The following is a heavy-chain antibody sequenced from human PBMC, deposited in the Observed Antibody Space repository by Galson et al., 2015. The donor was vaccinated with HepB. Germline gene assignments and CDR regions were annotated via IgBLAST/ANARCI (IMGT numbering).Heavy chain of an antibody. CDR1: GFTFSRHA. CDR3: ASDCDGSGSFYNMLGY. V-gene: IGHV3-30*07. J-gene: IGHJ4*02. CDR2: ISSDYTSK. Sequence: CAVSGFTFSRHAFHWVRQAPGRGLEWVALISSDYTSKFYADSVMGRLTISRDNSKDTVYLQMNSLRDEDTAVNYCASDCDGSGSFYNMLGYWGQGTMVTVSS. D-gene: IGHD3-10*01.